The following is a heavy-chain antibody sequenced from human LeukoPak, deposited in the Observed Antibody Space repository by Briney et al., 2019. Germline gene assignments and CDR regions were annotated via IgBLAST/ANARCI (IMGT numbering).Heavy chain of an antibody. CDR2: INPNSGGT. Sequence: ASGKPSCKASGYTFTGYYVHWVRQAHGQWLEWMGWINPNSGGTNYAQKFQGRVTMTRDTSISTAYMELSRLRSDDTAVYYCARDKMDGDYVLGHDYWGQGTLVTVSS. D-gene: IGHD4-17*01. V-gene: IGHV1-2*02. J-gene: IGHJ4*02. CDR1: GYTFTGYY. CDR3: ARDKMDGDYVLGHDY.